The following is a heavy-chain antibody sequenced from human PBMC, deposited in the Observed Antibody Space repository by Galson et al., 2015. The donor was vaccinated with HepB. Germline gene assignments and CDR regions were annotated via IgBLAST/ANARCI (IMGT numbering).Heavy chain of an antibody. V-gene: IGHV1-45*02. CDR1: GNTFTYRY. Sequence: SVKVSCKASGNTFTYRYLHWVRQAPGQAPEWMGWITPFNGDTKYAQKFQDRVTITRDRSMSTAYMELSSLRSEDTAIYYCAKAVSARDVFDIWGQGTMVFVSS. D-gene: IGHD4-11*01. CDR3: AKAVSARDVFDI. J-gene: IGHJ3*02. CDR2: ITPFNGDT.